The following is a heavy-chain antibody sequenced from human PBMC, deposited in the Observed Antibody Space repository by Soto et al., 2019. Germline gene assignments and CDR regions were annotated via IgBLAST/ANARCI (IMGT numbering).Heavy chain of an antibody. CDR2: ISYDGSNK. CDR1: GFTFSSYA. Sequence: GGSLRLSCAASGFTFSSYAMHWVRQAPGKGLEWVAVISYDGSNKYYADSVKGRFTISRDNSKNTLYLQMNSLRAEDTAVYYCARDGGGGRSSGWYDTSYYYYGMDVWGQGTTVTVSS. J-gene: IGHJ6*02. D-gene: IGHD6-19*01. CDR3: ARDGGGGRSSGWYDTSYYYYGMDV. V-gene: IGHV3-30-3*01.